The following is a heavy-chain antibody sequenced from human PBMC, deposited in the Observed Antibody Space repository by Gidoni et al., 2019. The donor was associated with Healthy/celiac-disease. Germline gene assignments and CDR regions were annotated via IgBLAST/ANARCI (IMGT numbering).Heavy chain of an antibody. CDR1: GGTFSSYA. CDR3: ARGGRDGYYYFDY. D-gene: IGHD5-12*01. V-gene: IGHV1-69*10. CDR2: IIPILGIA. Sequence: QVQLVQSGAEVKKPGSSVQVSCKASGGTFSSYAISWVRQAPGQGLEWMGGIIPILGIANYAQKFQGRVTITADKSTSTAYMELSSLRSEDTAVYYCARGGRDGYYYFDYWGQGTLVTVSS. J-gene: IGHJ4*02.